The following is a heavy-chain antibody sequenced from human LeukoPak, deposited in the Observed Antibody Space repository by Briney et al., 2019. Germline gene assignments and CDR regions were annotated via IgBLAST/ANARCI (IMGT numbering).Heavy chain of an antibody. Sequence: GGSLRLSCAASGFTFSSYAMSWVRQAPGKGLEWVSAISGSGGSTYYADSVKGRFTIFRDNSKNTLYLQMNSLRAEDTAVYYCARAAEYCSGGSCYSRYGMDVWGQGTTVTVSS. J-gene: IGHJ6*02. V-gene: IGHV3-23*01. CDR2: ISGSGGST. D-gene: IGHD2-15*01. CDR3: ARAAEYCSGGSCYSRYGMDV. CDR1: GFTFSSYA.